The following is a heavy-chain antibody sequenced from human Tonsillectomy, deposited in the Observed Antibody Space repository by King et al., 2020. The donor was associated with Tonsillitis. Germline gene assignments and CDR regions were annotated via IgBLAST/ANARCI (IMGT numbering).Heavy chain of an antibody. J-gene: IGHJ4*02. D-gene: IGHD2-2*01. Sequence: QLVQSGPEVKKPGASVKVSCKASGYTFPDYGITWVRQAPGQGLEWMGWISAYNGNTNFEQKLQGRVTMTTDTSTSTAYMELRSLRSDDTAVYYCARDRHQLLDCWAQGTLVTVSS. V-gene: IGHV1-18*01. CDR2: ISAYNGNT. CDR3: ARDRHQLLDC. CDR1: GYTFPDYG.